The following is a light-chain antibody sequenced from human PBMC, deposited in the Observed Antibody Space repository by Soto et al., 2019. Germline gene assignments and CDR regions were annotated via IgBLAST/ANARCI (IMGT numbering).Light chain of an antibody. Sequence: EIVLTQSPATLSLSPGERATLSCRASQCVSSYLAWYQQKPGQAPRLLFSDASNRATGIAARFSGSGSGTDFTLTISSLEPEDFAVYYCQQRSNWPPMYTFGQGTKLEIK. CDR3: QQRSNWPPMYT. V-gene: IGKV3-11*01. CDR1: QCVSSY. J-gene: IGKJ2*01. CDR2: DAS.